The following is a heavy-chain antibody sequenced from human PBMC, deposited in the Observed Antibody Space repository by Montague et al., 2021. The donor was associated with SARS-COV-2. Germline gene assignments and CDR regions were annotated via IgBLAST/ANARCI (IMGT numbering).Heavy chain of an antibody. V-gene: IGHV3-30-3*01. CDR1: GFTFSSHA. CDR3: ARVVLHRGTPENASDH. CDR2: ISDDGDTK. Sequence: SLRLSWAASGFTFSSHAMHWVRQAPGKGLEWVGVISDDGDTKYYADSVRGRFTISRDNSENTLFLQMNSLRPEDTAVYRCARVVLHRGTPENASDHWGQGTLVTVSS. J-gene: IGHJ4*02. D-gene: IGHD3-10*01.